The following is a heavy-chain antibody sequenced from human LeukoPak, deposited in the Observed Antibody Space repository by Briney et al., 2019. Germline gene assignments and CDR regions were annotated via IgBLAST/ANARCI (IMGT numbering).Heavy chain of an antibody. CDR2: IKSRNRGATV. Sequence: PGWSLRLSCAASGFTFSDAWMNWVRLAPGRGLEWVGRIKSRNRGATVDYAAPVKGRFTISRDDSKTTVYLQMNRLKTEDTAIYYCTTDGSPTLSNPFDYWGQGTLVTVS. J-gene: IGHJ4*02. D-gene: IGHD4-17*01. CDR3: TTDGSPTLSNPFDY. CDR1: GFTFSDAW. V-gene: IGHV3-15*01.